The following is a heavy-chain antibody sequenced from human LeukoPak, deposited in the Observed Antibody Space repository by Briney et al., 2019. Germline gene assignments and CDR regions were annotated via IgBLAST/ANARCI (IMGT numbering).Heavy chain of an antibody. V-gene: IGHV1-18*01. CDR3: ARGYDYGDYVGDFDY. J-gene: IGHJ4*02. Sequence: ASVKVSCKASGYTFTSYPISWVRQAPAQGLEWMRWITTYNGNTNYAQKLQGRVTMTTDTSTSTAYMDLRGLRSDDTAVYYCARGYDYGDYVGDFDYWGQGTLVTVSS. CDR2: ITTYNGNT. CDR1: GYTFTSYP. D-gene: IGHD4-17*01.